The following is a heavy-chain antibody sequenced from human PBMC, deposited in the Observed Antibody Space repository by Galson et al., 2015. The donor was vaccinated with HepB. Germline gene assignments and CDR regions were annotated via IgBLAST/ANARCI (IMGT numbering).Heavy chain of an antibody. J-gene: IGHJ4*02. V-gene: IGHV2-5*02. CDR2: IYWDDDE. D-gene: IGHD6-13*01. Sequence: PALVKPTQTLTLTCTFSGFSLSTRGVGVGWIRQPPGKALEWLALIYWDDDERYSPSLKSRLTITKDTSKNQVVLTMTNMDPVDTATYYCAHSYSSNLLSLFDYWGQGTLVTVSS. CDR3: AHSYSSNLLSLFDY. CDR1: GFSLSTRGVG.